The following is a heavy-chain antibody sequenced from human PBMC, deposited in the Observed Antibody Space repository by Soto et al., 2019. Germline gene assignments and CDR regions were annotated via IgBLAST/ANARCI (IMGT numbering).Heavy chain of an antibody. CDR3: ARRGDYCSGGSCHAIDY. Sequence: EVQLVQSGAEVKKPGESLKISCQGSGYSFTSYWIGWVRQMPGKGLEWMGIIFPSDSDTKYSASFQGQVTISADKSIRTAFLQWSSLKASDTAIYYCARRGDYCSGGSCHAIDYWGQGTLVTVSS. V-gene: IGHV5-51*03. J-gene: IGHJ4*02. D-gene: IGHD2-15*01. CDR2: IFPSDSDT. CDR1: GYSFTSYW.